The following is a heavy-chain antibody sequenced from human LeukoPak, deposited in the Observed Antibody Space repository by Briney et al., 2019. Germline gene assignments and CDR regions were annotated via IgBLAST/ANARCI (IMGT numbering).Heavy chain of an antibody. CDR3: ASVYYDSSGLTPPENGY. CDR2: ISAYNGNT. CDR1: GYTFTSYG. Sequence: ASVKVSCKASGYTFTSYGISWVRQAPGQGLEWMGWISAYNGNTNYAQKFQGRVTITADESTSTAYMELSSLRSEDTAVYYCASVYYDSSGLTPPENGYWGQGTLVTVSS. J-gene: IGHJ4*02. D-gene: IGHD3-22*01. V-gene: IGHV1-18*01.